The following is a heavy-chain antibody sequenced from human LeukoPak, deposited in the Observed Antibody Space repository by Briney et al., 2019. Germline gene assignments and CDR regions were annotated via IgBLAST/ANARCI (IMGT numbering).Heavy chain of an antibody. CDR3: AREGVMAPYYFDY. D-gene: IGHD3-16*01. CDR2: ISYDESNK. V-gene: IGHV3-30-3*01. Sequence: PGGSLRLSCAASGFTFSSYTMHWVRQAPGKGLEWVAVISYDESNKYYADSVKGRFTISRDNAKNSLYLQMNSLRVEDTAVYYCAREGVMAPYYFDYWGQGTLVTVSS. J-gene: IGHJ4*02. CDR1: GFTFSSYT.